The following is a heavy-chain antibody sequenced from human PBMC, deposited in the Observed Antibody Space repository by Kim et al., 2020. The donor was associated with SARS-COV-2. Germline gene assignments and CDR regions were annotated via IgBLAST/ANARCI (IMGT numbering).Heavy chain of an antibody. Sequence: SVKVSCKASGGTFSSYAISWVRQAPGQGLEWMGGIIPIFGTANYAQKFQGRVTITADESTSTAYMELSSLRSEDTAVYYCARVVRLGDGYNWAYGMDVWGQGTTVTVSS. D-gene: IGHD5-12*01. V-gene: IGHV1-69*13. CDR1: GGTFSSYA. CDR3: ARVVRLGDGYNWAYGMDV. J-gene: IGHJ6*02. CDR2: IIPIFGTA.